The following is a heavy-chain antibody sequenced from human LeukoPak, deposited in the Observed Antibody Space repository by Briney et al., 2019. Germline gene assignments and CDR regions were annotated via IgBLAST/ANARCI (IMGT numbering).Heavy chain of an antibody. D-gene: IGHD3-3*01. V-gene: IGHV4-34*01. Sequence: PSETLSLTCAVYGGSFSGYYWSWIRQPPGKGLEWIGEINHSGSTNYNPSLKSRVTISVDTSKNQFSLKLSSVTAADTAVYYCARRRQRITIFGVAIPYYFDYWGQGTLVTVSS. J-gene: IGHJ4*02. CDR1: GGSFSGYY. CDR2: INHSGST. CDR3: ARRRQRITIFGVAIPYYFDY.